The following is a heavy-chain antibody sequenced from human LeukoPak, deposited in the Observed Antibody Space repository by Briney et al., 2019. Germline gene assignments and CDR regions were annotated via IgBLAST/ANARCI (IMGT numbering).Heavy chain of an antibody. J-gene: IGHJ3*02. D-gene: IGHD3-10*01. V-gene: IGHV3-48*01. CDR1: GFTFSSYS. CDR2: ISSSSSTI. Sequence: GGSLRLSCAASGFTFSSYSMNWVRQAPGKGLEWVSYISSSSSTIYYADSVKGRFTISRDNAKNSLYLQMKSLRAEDTAVYYCASLVRGVTSAFDIWGQGTMVTVSS. CDR3: ASLVRGVTSAFDI.